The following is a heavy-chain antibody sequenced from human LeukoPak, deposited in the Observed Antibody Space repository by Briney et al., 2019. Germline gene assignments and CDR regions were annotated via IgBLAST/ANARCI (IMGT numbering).Heavy chain of an antibody. D-gene: IGHD2-2*01. CDR3: ARDLCSSTSCYPLTGYDY. J-gene: IGHJ4*02. CDR2: ISSSSSTL. V-gene: IGHV3-48*04. CDR1: GFTFSSYS. Sequence: QAGGSLRLSCAASGFTFSSYSMNWVRQAPGKGLEWVSYISSSSSTLYYADSVKGRFTISRDNAKNSLYLQMNSLRAEDTAVYYCARDLCSSTSCYPLTGYDYWGQGTLVTVSS.